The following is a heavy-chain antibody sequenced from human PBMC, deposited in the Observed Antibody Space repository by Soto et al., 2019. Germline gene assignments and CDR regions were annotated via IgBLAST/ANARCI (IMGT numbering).Heavy chain of an antibody. J-gene: IGHJ6*02. CDR2: ISYDGSNK. CDR3: ARDSSYLYCSGGSCYSPWIYGMDV. D-gene: IGHD2-15*01. Sequence: QVQLVESGGGVVQPGRSLRLSCAASGFTFSSYAMHWVRQAPGKGLEWVAVISYDGSNKYYADSVKGRFTISRDNSKNTLYLQMNSLRAEDTAVYYCARDSSYLYCSGGSCYSPWIYGMDVWGQGTTVTVSS. CDR1: GFTFSSYA. V-gene: IGHV3-30-3*01.